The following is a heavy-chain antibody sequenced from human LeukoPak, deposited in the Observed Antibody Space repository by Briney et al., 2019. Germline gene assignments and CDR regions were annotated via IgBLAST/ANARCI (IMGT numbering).Heavy chain of an antibody. V-gene: IGHV1-2*02. CDR1: GCTFSGYY. J-gene: IGHJ4*02. CDR2: INPNSGAT. Sequence: ASVKVSCKASGCTFSGYYIHWVRQVPGQGLEWMGWINPNSGATSYAQKFQGGVTLTRDTSITTFYMEVSRLRSDDTAVYFCARYNWNDVVSALDYWGQGTLVTVSS. CDR3: ARYNWNDVVSALDY. D-gene: IGHD1-1*01.